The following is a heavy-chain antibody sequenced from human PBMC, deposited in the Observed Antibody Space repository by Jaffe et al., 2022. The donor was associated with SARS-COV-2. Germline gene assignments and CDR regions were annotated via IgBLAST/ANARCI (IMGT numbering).Heavy chain of an antibody. CDR3: AREDRYYDSSGYYQMSADY. CDR2: ISYDGSNK. D-gene: IGHD3-22*01. J-gene: IGHJ4*02. V-gene: IGHV3-30*04. Sequence: QVQLVESGGGVVQPGRSLRLSCAASGFTFSSYAMHWVRQAPGKGLEWVAVISYDGSNKYYADSVKGRFTISRDNSKNTLYLQMNSLRAEDTAVYYCAREDRYYDSSGYYQMSADYWGQGTLVTVSS. CDR1: GFTFSSYA.